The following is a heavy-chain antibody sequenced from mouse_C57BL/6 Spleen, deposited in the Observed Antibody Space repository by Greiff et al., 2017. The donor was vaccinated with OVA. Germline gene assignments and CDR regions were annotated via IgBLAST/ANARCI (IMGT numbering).Heavy chain of an antibody. CDR2: IGPGSGST. CDR3: ASADGNYLYAMDY. D-gene: IGHD2-1*01. CDR1: GYTFTDYY. J-gene: IGHJ4*01. V-gene: IGHV1-77*01. Sequence: VQLQESGAELVKPGASVKISCKASGYTFTDYYINWVKQRPGQGLEWIGKIGPGSGSTYNNEKFKGKATLTADKSSSTAYMQLSSLTSEDSAVYFCASADGNYLYAMDYWGQGTSVTVSS.